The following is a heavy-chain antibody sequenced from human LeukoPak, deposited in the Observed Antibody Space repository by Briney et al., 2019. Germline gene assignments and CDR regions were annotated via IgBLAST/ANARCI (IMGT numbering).Heavy chain of an antibody. J-gene: IGHJ6*02. CDR3: ARGFSVWTGYYYYYGMDV. V-gene: IGHV4-59*01. Sequence: ASETLSLSRSVSGGPISNYYWSWIRQPPGMGLDWIGNIYYSGSTDYNPSLKSPVTMSVDTSKNQFSLKMSSVTAADTAVYYCARGFSVWTGYYYYYGMDVWGLGTTVTVSS. CDR1: GGPISNYY. D-gene: IGHD1-1*01. CDR2: IYYSGST.